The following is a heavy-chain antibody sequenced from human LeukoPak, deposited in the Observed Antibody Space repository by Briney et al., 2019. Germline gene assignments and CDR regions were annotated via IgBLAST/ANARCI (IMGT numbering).Heavy chain of an antibody. CDR1: GYTFTSYG. V-gene: IGHV1-18*01. D-gene: IGHD3-10*01. J-gene: IGHJ4*02. CDR2: ISVYNANT. Sequence: ASVKVSCKASGYTFTSYGISWVRQAPGQGLEWMGWISVYNANTNYAQKLQGRVTMTTDTSTSTAYMELRSLRSDDTAVYYCARVQRVKFPLKYYFDYWGQGTLVTVSS. CDR3: ARVQRVKFPLKYYFDY.